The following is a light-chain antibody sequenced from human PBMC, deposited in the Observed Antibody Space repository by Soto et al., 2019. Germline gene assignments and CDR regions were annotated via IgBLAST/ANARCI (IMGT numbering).Light chain of an antibody. CDR1: SSDVGAYNF. CDR3: SSFTSSSTYV. V-gene: IGLV2-14*01. Sequence: QSALTQPASVSGSPGQSITISCTGTSSDVGAYNFVSWFQQHPGKAPQLMIYDVSNRPSGVSNRFFGSKSGNTASLTISGLQAEDEADYYCSSFTSSSTYVFGTGTKVTVL. CDR2: DVS. J-gene: IGLJ1*01.